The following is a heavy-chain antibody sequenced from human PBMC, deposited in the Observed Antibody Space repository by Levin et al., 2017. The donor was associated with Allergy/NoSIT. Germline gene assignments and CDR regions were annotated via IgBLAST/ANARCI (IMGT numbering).Heavy chain of an antibody. J-gene: IGHJ3*02. CDR3: ARLFNGCPGDI. D-gene: IGHD5-24*01. CDR1: GGSISTSTYH. CDR2: IYYRGNV. V-gene: IGHV4-39*02. Sequence: SETLSLTCTVSGGSISTSTYHWGWIRQPPGKGLEWIGSIYYRGNVYYSPSLESRATLFVDTSNNHFSLKLRSVTAADTAMYYCARLFNGCPGDIWGQGTMVTVSS.